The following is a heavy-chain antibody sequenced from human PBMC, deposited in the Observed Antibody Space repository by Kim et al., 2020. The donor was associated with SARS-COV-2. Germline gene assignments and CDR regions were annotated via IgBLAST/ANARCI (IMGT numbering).Heavy chain of an antibody. CDR3: TRDGSGSYFHYYGMDV. V-gene: IGHV3-49*04. Sequence: GGSLRLSCTASGFTFGDYAMSWVRQAPGKGLEWVGFIRSKAYGGTTEYAASVKGRFTISRDDSKSIAYLQMNSLKTEDTAVYYCTRDGSGSYFHYYGMDVWGQGATVTVSS. D-gene: IGHD1-26*01. CDR2: IRSKAYGGTT. J-gene: IGHJ6*02. CDR1: GFTFGDYA.